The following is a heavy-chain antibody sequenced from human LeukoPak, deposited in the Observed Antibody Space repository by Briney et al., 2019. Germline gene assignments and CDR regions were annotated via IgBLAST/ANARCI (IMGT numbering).Heavy chain of an antibody. CDR3: ARGGARYLDS. D-gene: IGHD3-9*01. Sequence: GGSLRLSCVASGFSFSSYTMSWVRQAPGKGLEWVAKMKEDGSDIHCVDSVKGRFTICRDNAKNSLCLQMSSLRVEDTAVYYCARGGARYLDSWGQGILVTVSS. CDR1: GFSFSSYT. CDR2: MKEDGSDI. V-gene: IGHV3-7*01. J-gene: IGHJ4*02.